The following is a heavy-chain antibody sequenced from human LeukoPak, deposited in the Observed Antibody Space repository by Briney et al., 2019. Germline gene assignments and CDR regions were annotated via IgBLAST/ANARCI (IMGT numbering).Heavy chain of an antibody. CDR1: GGSFSGYY. Sequence: SETLSLTCAVYGGSFSGYYWSWIRQPPGKGLEWIGEINHSGSTNYNPSLKSRVTISVDTSKNQFSLKLSSVTAADTAVYYCARHPERRYYYDSSGPYYYMDVWGKGTTVTISS. CDR2: INHSGST. V-gene: IGHV4-34*01. CDR3: ARHPERRYYYDSSGPYYYMDV. D-gene: IGHD3-22*01. J-gene: IGHJ6*03.